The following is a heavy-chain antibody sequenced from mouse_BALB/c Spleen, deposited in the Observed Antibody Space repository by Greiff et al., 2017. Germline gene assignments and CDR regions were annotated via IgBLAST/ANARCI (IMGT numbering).Heavy chain of an antibody. CDR1: GYTFTDYN. V-gene: IGHV1S29*02. CDR2: IYPYNGGT. D-gene: IGHD1-1*01. CDR3: AREDYYGSSHY. Sequence: EVQLQQSGPELVKPGASVKISCKASGYTFTDYNMHWVKQSHGKSLEWIGYIYPYNGGTGYNQKFKSKATLTVDNSSSTAYMELRSLTSEDSAVYYCAREDYYGSSHYWGQGTTLTVSS. J-gene: IGHJ2*01.